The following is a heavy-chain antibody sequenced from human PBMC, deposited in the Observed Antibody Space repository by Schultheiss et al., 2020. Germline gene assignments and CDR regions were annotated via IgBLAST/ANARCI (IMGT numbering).Heavy chain of an antibody. Sequence: GESLKISCKGSGYRFTGYWIGWVRQMPGKGLEWMGIIYPGDSGTRYSPSFQGQVTISADKSITTAYLQWSSLKASDTAMYYCARTGPFGELRNFDYWGQGTLVTVSS. CDR3: ARTGPFGELRNFDY. CDR2: IYPGDSGT. CDR1: GYRFTGYW. V-gene: IGHV5-51*01. J-gene: IGHJ4*02. D-gene: IGHD3-10*01.